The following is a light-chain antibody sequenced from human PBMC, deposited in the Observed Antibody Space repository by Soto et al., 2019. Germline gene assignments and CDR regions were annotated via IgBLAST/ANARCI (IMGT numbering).Light chain of an antibody. CDR1: SSDVGGYKY. Sequence: QSALTQPASVSGSPGQSITISCTGTSSDVGGYKYVSWYQQHPGKAPKLIIYDVSDRPPGISNRFSGSKSGNKASLTISGLQAEDEADYYCSSYTSSSTLFGTGTKVTVL. J-gene: IGLJ1*01. CDR2: DVS. V-gene: IGLV2-14*01. CDR3: SSYTSSSTL.